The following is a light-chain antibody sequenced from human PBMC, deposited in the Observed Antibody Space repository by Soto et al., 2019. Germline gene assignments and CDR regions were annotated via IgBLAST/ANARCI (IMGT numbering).Light chain of an antibody. Sequence: EIVLTQSPGTLSLSPGERATLSCRASHTISSSYLAWYQQKPGQAPRLRKYGISRRATGITDRFSGSGSGTDFTLTITRLEPEDFAVYYCQQYVTSSPRTFGQGTKVQIK. V-gene: IGKV3-20*01. J-gene: IGKJ1*01. CDR3: QQYVTSSPRT. CDR2: GIS. CDR1: HTISSSY.